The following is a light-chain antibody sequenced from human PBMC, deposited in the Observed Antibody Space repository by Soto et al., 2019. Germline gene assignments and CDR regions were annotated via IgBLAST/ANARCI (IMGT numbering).Light chain of an antibody. V-gene: IGLV8-61*01. CDR3: VLYMGSGLGV. CDR1: SGSVSTSYY. CDR2: STN. Sequence: VVTQEPSFSVSPGGTVTLTCGLSSGSVSTSYYPSWYQQTPGQAPRTLIYSTNTRSSGVPDRFSGSILGNKAALTITGAQADDESDYYCVLYMGSGLGVFGGGTKLTVL. J-gene: IGLJ2*01.